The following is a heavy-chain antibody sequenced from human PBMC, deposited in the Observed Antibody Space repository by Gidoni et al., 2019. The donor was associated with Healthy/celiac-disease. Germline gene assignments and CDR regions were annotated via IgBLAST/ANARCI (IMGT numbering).Heavy chain of an antibody. CDR3: AKGSRANWFDP. CDR2: ISGSGGST. J-gene: IGHJ5*02. CDR1: GSTFSSYA. V-gene: IGHV3-23*01. D-gene: IGHD3-10*01. Sequence: EVQQLEPGGGLVQPGGYLRLSCAAAGSTFSSYAMSWVRQAPGQGLAWVSAISGSGGSTYYADSVEGRFTISRDNSKNTLYLQMNSLRAEDTAVYYCAKGSRANWFDPWGQGTLVTVSS.